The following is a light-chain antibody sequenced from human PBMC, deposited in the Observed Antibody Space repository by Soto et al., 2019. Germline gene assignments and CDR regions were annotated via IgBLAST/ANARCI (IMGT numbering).Light chain of an antibody. J-gene: IGKJ1*01. CDR2: DAS. CDR1: QSISSW. CDR3: QQYNSYPWT. Sequence: IQMTQSPSTLSASVGYRVTITCRAIQSISSWLAWYQQKPGKAPKLLIYDASSLESGVPSRFSGSGSGTEFTLTITSLQPDDFATYYCQQYNSYPWTFGQGAKVDIK. V-gene: IGKV1-5*01.